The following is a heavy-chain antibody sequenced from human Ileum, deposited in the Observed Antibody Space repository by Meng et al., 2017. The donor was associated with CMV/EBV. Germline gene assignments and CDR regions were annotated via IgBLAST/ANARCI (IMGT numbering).Heavy chain of an antibody. V-gene: IGHV3-11*01. Sequence: GESLKISCAASGFTFRDYYMSWIRQAPGKGLEWVSYIGNSGSTIYYADSVKGRFTISRDNAKNSLYLQMNSLRAEDTAIYYCARYSNPFDYWGQGTLVTVSS. CDR3: ARYSNPFDY. D-gene: IGHD4-11*01. CDR1: GFTFRDYY. J-gene: IGHJ4*02. CDR2: IGNSGSTI.